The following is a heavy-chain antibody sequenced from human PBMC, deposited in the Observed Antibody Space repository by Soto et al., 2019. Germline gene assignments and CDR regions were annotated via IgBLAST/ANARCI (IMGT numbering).Heavy chain of an antibody. D-gene: IGHD1-26*01. V-gene: IGHV3-23*01. Sequence: EVQLLESGGGLVQPGGSLRLSCAASGFTFSSYAMSWVLQAPGKGLEWVSAISGSGGSTYYADSVKGRFTISRDNSKNSLYLQMNSLRAEDTAVYYCAKDLSQSLGAPYDYWGQGTLVTVSS. CDR3: AKDLSQSLGAPYDY. CDR2: ISGSGGST. J-gene: IGHJ4*02. CDR1: GFTFSSYA.